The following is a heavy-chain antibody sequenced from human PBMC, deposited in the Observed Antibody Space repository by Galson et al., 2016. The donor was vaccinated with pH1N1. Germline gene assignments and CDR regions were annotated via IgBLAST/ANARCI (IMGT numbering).Heavy chain of an antibody. CDR2: MSYVGSNK. V-gene: IGHV3-30*03. Sequence: SLRLSCAASGFTFSDYAMHWVRQAPGKGLEWVAIMSYVGSNKYYADSVKGRFTISRDNSKNTLYLQMNSLRAEDTAVYYCEGGRAADYWGQGTLVTVS. D-gene: IGHD3-16*01. J-gene: IGHJ4*01. CDR1: GFTFSDYA. CDR3: EGGRAADY.